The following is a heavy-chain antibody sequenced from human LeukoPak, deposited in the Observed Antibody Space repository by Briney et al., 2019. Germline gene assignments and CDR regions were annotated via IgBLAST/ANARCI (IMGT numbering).Heavy chain of an antibody. D-gene: IGHD1-26*01. CDR1: GYTFTSYG. CDR3: ARDRGAFSGSYDLDY. V-gene: IGHV1-18*01. CDR2: ISAYSGNT. J-gene: IGHJ4*02. Sequence: ASVKVSCKASGYTFTSYGISWVRQAPGQGLEWMGWISAYSGNTNYAQKLQGRVTMTTDTSTSTAYMELRSLRSDDTAVYYCARDRGAFSGSYDLDYWGQGTLVTVSS.